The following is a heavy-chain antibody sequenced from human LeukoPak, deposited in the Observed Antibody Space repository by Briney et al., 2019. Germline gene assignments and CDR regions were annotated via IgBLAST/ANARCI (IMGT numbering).Heavy chain of an antibody. Sequence: SETLSLTCTVSGGSISSYYWSWIRQPPGKGQGWIGYIYYSGSTNYNPSLKSRVTISVDTSKNQYSLKLSSVTAADTAVYYCARDVTNSGYDSGDYWGQGTLVTVSS. V-gene: IGHV4-59*01. CDR2: IYYSGST. CDR3: ARDVTNSGYDSGDY. J-gene: IGHJ4*02. D-gene: IGHD5-12*01. CDR1: GGSISSYY.